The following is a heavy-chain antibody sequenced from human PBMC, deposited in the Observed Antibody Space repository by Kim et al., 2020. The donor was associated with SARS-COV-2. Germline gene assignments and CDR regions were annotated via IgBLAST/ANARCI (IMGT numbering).Heavy chain of an antibody. V-gene: IGHV4-59*01. D-gene: IGHD3-22*01. CDR3: ARKRADRSGFIDY. Sequence: NYNPSLMCRVFISGYTSNNQVSLNLYSVTAADTAVYYCARKRADRSGFIDYWGQGALVTVSS. J-gene: IGHJ4*02.